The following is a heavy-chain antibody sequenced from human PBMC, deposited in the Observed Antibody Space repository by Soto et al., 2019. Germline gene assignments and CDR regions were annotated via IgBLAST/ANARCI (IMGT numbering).Heavy chain of an antibody. CDR2: IDPSDSYT. CDR3: ARTKAAIGPTYYSGMDI. CDR1: GYIFSSYW. Sequence: GESLKISCEGSGYIFSSYWITWVRQTPGKGLEWMGRIDPSDSYTNYSPSFQGHVTISLDKSINTAYLQWTSLKASDTAIYYCARTKAAIGPTYYSGMDIWGQGTSVTVSS. J-gene: IGHJ6*02. V-gene: IGHV5-10-1*01. D-gene: IGHD2-8*01.